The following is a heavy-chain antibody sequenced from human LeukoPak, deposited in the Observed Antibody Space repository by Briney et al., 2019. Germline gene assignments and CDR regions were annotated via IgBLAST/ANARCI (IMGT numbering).Heavy chain of an antibody. D-gene: IGHD1-26*01. CDR2: ISGRGDYM. Sequence: GGSLRLSCAASGFTFSNAWMNWVRQAPGKGLEWVASISGRGDYMYYADSVKGRFTISRDNAKNSLFLQMNSLRADDTAVYYCARRSGSYDYWGQGTLVIVSS. CDR3: ARRSGSYDY. J-gene: IGHJ4*02. CDR1: GFTFSNAW. V-gene: IGHV3-21*01.